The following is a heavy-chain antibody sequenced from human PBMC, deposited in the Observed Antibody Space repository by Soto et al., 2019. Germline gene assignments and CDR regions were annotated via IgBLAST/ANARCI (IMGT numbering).Heavy chain of an antibody. D-gene: IGHD6-19*01. CDR3: ARVPISGWYRFYFDY. CDR1: GGSISSGGYY. J-gene: IGHJ4*02. CDR2: IYYSGST. Sequence: SETLSLTCTVSGGSISSGGYYWSWIRQHPGKGLEWIGYIYYSGSTYYNPSLKSRVTISVDTSKNQFSLKLSSVTAADTAVYYCARVPISGWYRFYFDYWGQGTLVTVSS. V-gene: IGHV4-31*03.